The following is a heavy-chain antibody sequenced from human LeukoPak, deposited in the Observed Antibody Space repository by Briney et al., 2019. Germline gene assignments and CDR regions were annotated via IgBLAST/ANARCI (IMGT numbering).Heavy chain of an antibody. D-gene: IGHD1-1*01. Sequence: GRSLRLSCVASGFTFSSYSMNWVRQAPGKGLEWVSSISSSSSYINYADSVRGRFTISRDNAKNSLFLQMDSLRGEDTAVYYCARCTTGKTFGSLREIKKSREIDFWGQGTLVTVSS. CDR3: ARCTTGKTFGSLREIKKSREIDF. CDR1: GFTFSSYS. CDR2: ISSSSSYI. J-gene: IGHJ4*02. V-gene: IGHV3-21*01.